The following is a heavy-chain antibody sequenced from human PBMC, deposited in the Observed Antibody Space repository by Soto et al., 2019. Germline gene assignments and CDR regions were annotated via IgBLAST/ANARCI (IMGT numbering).Heavy chain of an antibody. CDR1: GGTFSSYA. J-gene: IGHJ6*02. D-gene: IGHD1-1*01. V-gene: IGHV1-69*01. Sequence: QVQLVQSGAEVKKPGSSVKVSCKVSGGTFSSYAISWVRQAPGQGLEWMGGIIPIFDTTNYAQSLKGRVTITADESTSTAYMELDSLRSEDTAIYYCARPISTSTSPGNPYSGMDVWGQGTTVTVSS. CDR2: IIPIFDTT. CDR3: ARPISTSTSPGNPYSGMDV.